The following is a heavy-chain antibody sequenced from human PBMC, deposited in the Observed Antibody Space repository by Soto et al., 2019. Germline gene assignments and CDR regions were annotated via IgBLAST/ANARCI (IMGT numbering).Heavy chain of an antibody. Sequence: QVQLVQSGAEVKKPGASVKVSCKASGYTFTSYDINWVRQATGQGLEWMGWMNPNSGNTGYAQKFQGRVTMTRNTSISTAYMELSSLRSEDTAVYYCARGHLFRYQLLRTRNWFDPWGQGTLVTVSS. V-gene: IGHV1-8*01. CDR1: GYTFTSYD. CDR2: MNPNSGNT. J-gene: IGHJ5*02. D-gene: IGHD2-2*01. CDR3: ARGHLFRYQLLRTRNWFDP.